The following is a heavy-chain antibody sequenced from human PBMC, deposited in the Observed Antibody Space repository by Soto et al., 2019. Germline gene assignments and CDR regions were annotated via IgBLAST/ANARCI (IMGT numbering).Heavy chain of an antibody. J-gene: IGHJ6*03. CDR2: INDSGSS. V-gene: IGHV4-34*01. Sequence: QVQLQQWGAGLLKPSETLSLTCAVYGGSFSGYYWSWIRQPPGKGLEWIGEINDSGSSNYNPSLKRRVTISVDTPKNQFSLKLSSVTAADTAVYYCARGLLLWFGELSRRGGYYYYVDVWGKGTMVTVSS. CDR1: GGSFSGYY. CDR3: ARGLLLWFGELSRRGGYYYYVDV. D-gene: IGHD3-10*01.